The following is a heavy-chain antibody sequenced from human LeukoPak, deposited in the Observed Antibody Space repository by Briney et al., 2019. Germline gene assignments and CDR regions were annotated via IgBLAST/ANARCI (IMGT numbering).Heavy chain of an antibody. J-gene: IGHJ4*02. CDR2: IKQDGSEK. V-gene: IGHV3-7*04. CDR1: GFTFSSYW. Sequence: GGSLRPSCAASGFTFSSYWVSWVRQAPGKGLEWVGNIKQDGSEKYYVDSVKGRFTISRDNAKNSLYLQMNSLRAEDTAVYYCARGSAYCDYWGQGTLVTVSS. CDR3: ARGSAYCDY. D-gene: IGHD2-2*01.